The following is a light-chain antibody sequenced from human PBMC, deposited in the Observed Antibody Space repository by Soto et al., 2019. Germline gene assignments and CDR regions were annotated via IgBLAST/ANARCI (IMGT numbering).Light chain of an antibody. CDR3: QQYSCPPRT. CDR1: QSVFYSSNNKNY. CDR2: WAS. Sequence: IVMTKTQESLTVSLCARATINWKSSQSVFYSSNNKNYLAWYQQKPGQSPKLLIYWASTRESGVPDRFSGSGSGTDFTLTISSLQAGDVTVYYCQQYSCPPRTFAQGRRLE. V-gene: IGKV4-1*01. J-gene: IGKJ5*01.